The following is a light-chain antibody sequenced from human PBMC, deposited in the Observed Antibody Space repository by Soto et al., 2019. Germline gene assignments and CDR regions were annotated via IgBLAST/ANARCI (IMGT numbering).Light chain of an antibody. J-gene: IGLJ3*02. CDR1: SSDVGGYNY. CDR3: SSYTSSNTWV. V-gene: IGLV2-14*01. CDR2: EVS. Sequence: QSALTQPASVSVSPGQSITISCTGTSSDVGGYNYVSWYQQHPGKAPKLMNYEVSNRPSGVSNRFSGSKSGNTASLTISGLQAEDEADYYCSSYTSSNTWVFGGGTKLTVL.